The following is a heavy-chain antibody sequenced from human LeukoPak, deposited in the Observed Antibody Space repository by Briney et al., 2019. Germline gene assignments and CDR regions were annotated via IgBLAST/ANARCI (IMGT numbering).Heavy chain of an antibody. Sequence: GALRLSCAASGFTFSSYAMHWVRQAPGKGLEWVAVISYDGSNKYYADSVKGRFTISRDNSKSTLYLQMNSLRAEDTAVYYCARGMYELDPWGQGTLVTVSS. CDR3: ARGMYELDP. V-gene: IGHV3-30*04. J-gene: IGHJ5*02. D-gene: IGHD2-8*01. CDR2: ISYDGSNK. CDR1: GFTFSSYA.